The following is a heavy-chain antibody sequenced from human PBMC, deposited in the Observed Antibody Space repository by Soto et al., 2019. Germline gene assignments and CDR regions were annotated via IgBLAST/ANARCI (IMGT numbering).Heavy chain of an antibody. CDR2: IIPIFGTA. CDR1: GGTFSSYA. V-gene: IGHV1-69*01. Sequence: QVQLVQSGAEVKKPGSSVKVSCKASGGTFSSYAISWVRQAPGQGLEWMGGIIPIFGTANYAQKFQGRVTITADESTSTAYMELSNLRSEDTAVYYCASKYYYDSSGYPYGMDVWGQGTTVTVSS. CDR3: ASKYYYDSSGYPYGMDV. J-gene: IGHJ6*02. D-gene: IGHD3-22*01.